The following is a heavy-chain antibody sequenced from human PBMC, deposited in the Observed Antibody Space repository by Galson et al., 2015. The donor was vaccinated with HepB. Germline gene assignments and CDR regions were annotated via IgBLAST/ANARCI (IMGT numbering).Heavy chain of an antibody. V-gene: IGHV3-49*03. CDR2: IGSKAYGGTT. Sequence: SLRLSCAASGFTFGDYAMSWFRQAPGKGLEWVGFIGSKAYGGTTEYAASVKGRFTISRDDSKSIAYLQMNSLKTEDTAVYYCTRDLLLESRYCSSTSCYFGPSGRLAFDSWGQGTMVTVSS. CDR3: TRDLLLESRYCSSTSCYFGPSGRLAFDS. CDR1: GFTFGDYA. D-gene: IGHD2-2*01. J-gene: IGHJ3*02.